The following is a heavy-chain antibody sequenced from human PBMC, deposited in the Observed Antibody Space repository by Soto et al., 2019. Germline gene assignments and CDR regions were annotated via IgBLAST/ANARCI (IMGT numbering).Heavy chain of an antibody. CDR1: GFTFSSYA. Sequence: GSLILSCAASGFTFSSYAMSLVGQAPGKGLEWVSAISGSGGSTYYADSVKGRFTISRDNSKNTLYLQMNSLRAEDTAVDYCASQFGRVGGFDCWGQGTLVTVSS. D-gene: IGHD3-16*01. CDR3: ASQFGRVGGFDC. V-gene: IGHV3-23*01. CDR2: ISGSGGST. J-gene: IGHJ4*02.